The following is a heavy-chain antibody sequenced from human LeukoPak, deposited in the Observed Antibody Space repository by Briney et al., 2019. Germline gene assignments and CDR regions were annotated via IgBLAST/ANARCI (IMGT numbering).Heavy chain of an antibody. Sequence: GGSLRLSCAASGFSFSDSYMNWVRQAPGRGLEWVSSISSSSSYIYYSDSVKGRLTVSRDNAKNSLYLQMDSLRADDTAVYYCTGGLTAFWSGYYFDYWGQGTLVTVSS. V-gene: IGHV3-21*01. D-gene: IGHD3-3*01. CDR2: ISSSSSYI. CDR1: GFSFSDSY. J-gene: IGHJ4*02. CDR3: TGGLTAFWSGYYFDY.